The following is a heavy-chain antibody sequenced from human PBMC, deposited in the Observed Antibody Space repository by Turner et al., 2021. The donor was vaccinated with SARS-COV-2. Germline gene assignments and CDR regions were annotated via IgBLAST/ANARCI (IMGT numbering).Heavy chain of an antibody. Sequence: QVQLQESGPRLVKPLETLSLTCTVPGASMNSNYWSWIRQPPGKRLEWIGYMYYRGSTNYNPYLENRVTISVDTSRNQVSLNLTSVTAADTDIYYWARETVNNWVDPWGQGTLVTVSS. J-gene: IGHJ5*02. CDR3: ARETVNNWVDP. CDR2: MYYRGST. CDR1: GASMNSNY. D-gene: IGHD2-21*02. V-gene: IGHV4-59*01.